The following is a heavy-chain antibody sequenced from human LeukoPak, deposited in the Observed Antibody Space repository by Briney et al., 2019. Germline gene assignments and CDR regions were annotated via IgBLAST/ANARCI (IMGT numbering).Heavy chain of an antibody. CDR1: GFTFSSYG. CDR3: AKGDRNYEFWSGYYGH. V-gene: IGHV3-30*18. J-gene: IGHJ4*02. Sequence: GGSLRLSCAASGFTFSSYGMHWVRQAPGKGLEWVVVISYDGSNKYYAGSVKGRFTISRDNSKNTLYLQMNSLRAEDTAVYYCAKGDRNYEFWSGYYGHWGQGTLVTVSS. D-gene: IGHD3-3*01. CDR2: ISYDGSNK.